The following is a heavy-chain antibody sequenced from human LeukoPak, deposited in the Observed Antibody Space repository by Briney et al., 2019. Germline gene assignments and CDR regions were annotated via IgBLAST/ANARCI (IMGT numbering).Heavy chain of an antibody. V-gene: IGHV4-59*08. J-gene: IGHJ3*02. CDR3: AVNSPKHTFDI. CDR1: GGSMSPFY. D-gene: IGHD5-24*01. Sequence: PAETLSLTCTVSGGSMSPFYWSWLRQSPGKGLEGLVSIYYSGGTNYNPSLKSRVTISVDTPKNQFSLELSSVTAADTAVYYCAVNSPKHTFDIWGQGTMVTVSS. CDR2: IYYSGGT.